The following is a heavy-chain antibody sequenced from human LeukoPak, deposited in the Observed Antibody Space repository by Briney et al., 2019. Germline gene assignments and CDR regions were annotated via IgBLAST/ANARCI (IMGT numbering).Heavy chain of an antibody. CDR2: ISNDGSNK. V-gene: IGHV3-30-3*01. CDR3: ARDRVVVVAAIHYYYGMDV. D-gene: IGHD2-15*01. J-gene: IGHJ6*02. CDR1: GFTFSSYA. Sequence: GGSLRLSCAASGFTFSSYAMHWVRQAPGKGLEWVAVISNDGSNKYYADSVKGRFTISRDNSKNTLYLQMNSLRAEDTAVYYCARDRVVVVAAIHYYYGMDVWGQGTTVTVSS.